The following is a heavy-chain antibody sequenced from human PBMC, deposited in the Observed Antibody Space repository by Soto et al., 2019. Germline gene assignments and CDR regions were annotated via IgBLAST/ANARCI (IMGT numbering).Heavy chain of an antibody. CDR3: ARGTYYDFWRGYQTPYFDY. CDR2: IYHSGST. Sequence: SVTLSLTSAVSDFSIRDSNWLSWVRPRQGKGPEWIGEIYHSGSTNYTPSLKSRVTISVDKSKNQFSLKLSSVTAADTAVYYCARGTYYDFWRGYQTPYFDYWGQGILVTVSS. V-gene: IGHV4-4*02. CDR1: DFSIRDSNW. J-gene: IGHJ4*02. D-gene: IGHD3-3*01.